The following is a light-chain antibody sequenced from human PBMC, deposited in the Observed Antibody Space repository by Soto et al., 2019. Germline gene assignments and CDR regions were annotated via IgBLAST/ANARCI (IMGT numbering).Light chain of an antibody. CDR2: DAS. CDR1: QSVRSY. J-gene: IGKJ3*01. Sequence: EIVLTQSPATLSLSPGERATLSCRASQSVRSYLAWYQQKPGQAPRLLIYDASNRATGIPARFSGNGSGKDVTLTISSRGPEDFAFYYCQQRSKCLFTFFPGTKVDIK. CDR3: QQRSKCLFT. V-gene: IGKV3-11*01.